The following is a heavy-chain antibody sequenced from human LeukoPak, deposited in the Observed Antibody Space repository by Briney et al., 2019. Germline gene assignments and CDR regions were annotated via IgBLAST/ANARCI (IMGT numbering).Heavy chain of an antibody. V-gene: IGHV3-43*02. CDR1: GFIFDDYA. J-gene: IGHJ4*02. D-gene: IGHD6-13*01. CDR2: SGDGGST. Sequence: GGSLRLSCAAPGFIFDDYAIHWVRQAPGKGLEWVSLSGDGGSTFYADSVKGRFTISRDNSKNSLYLQMSSLRSEDTALYYCATRGHSSSWYYLDYWGQGTLVTVSS. CDR3: ATRGHSSSWYYLDY.